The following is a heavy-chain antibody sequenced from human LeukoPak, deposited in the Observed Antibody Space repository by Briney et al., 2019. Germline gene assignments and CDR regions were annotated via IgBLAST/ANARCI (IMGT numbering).Heavy chain of an antibody. Sequence: SETLSLTCTVSGASISGYYWIWIRQPPGKGLEWIGFVYYSGSTNYSPSLKSRATISIDTSKNQFSLRLSSVTAADTAVYYCAREANYYDSSGYSPPIDYWGQGTLVTVSS. CDR2: VYYSGST. J-gene: IGHJ4*02. CDR1: GASISGYY. D-gene: IGHD3-22*01. V-gene: IGHV4-59*12. CDR3: AREANYYDSSGYSPPIDY.